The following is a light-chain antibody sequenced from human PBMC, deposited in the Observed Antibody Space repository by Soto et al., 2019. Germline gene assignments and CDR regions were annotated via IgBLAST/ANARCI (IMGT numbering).Light chain of an antibody. CDR1: QSISSW. V-gene: IGKV1-5*01. CDR2: DAS. CDR3: QQYNSYSPEWT. J-gene: IGKJ1*01. Sequence: DIQMTQSPSTLSASVGDRVTITCRASQSISSWLAWYQQKPGKAPKLLIYDASSLESGVPSRFSGSGSGTAFTLTISSLQPDDFATYYCQQYNSYSPEWTFGQGTKVEIK.